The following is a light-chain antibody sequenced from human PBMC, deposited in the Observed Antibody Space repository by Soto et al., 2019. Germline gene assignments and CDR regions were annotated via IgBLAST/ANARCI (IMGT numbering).Light chain of an antibody. CDR1: QSVRSNY. Sequence: EILVKQSPDTLSPSTGERATLSCRASQSVRSNYLAWYQQKPGQATRFLIHDASSRATGIPDRFSGSVSGTDFTLTISRLEPEDFAVYYCQQYGSTPLTFGGGTKLDVK. CDR2: DAS. J-gene: IGKJ4*01. V-gene: IGKV3-20*01. CDR3: QQYGSTPLT.